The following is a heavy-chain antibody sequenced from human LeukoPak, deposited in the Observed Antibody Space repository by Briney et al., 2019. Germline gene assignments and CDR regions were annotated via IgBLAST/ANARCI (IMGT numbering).Heavy chain of an antibody. CDR1: GFTSSSYA. D-gene: IGHD6-13*01. CDR3: ARDGSPGVYNYYYYYTDV. J-gene: IGHJ6*03. CDR2: ISYDGYNK. Sequence: PGRSLRLSCAAAGFTSSSYAIYWARQDPGKGMGWVAVISYDGYNKYYADSVKGRFTISRDNSKNTLFLQMNSLRVEDTAEYYCARDGSPGVYNYYYYYTDVWGKGTTVTVTS. V-gene: IGHV3-30-3*01.